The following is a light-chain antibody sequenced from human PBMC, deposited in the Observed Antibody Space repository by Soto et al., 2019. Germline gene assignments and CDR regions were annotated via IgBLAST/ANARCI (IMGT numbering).Light chain of an antibody. V-gene: IGKV3-20*01. CDR2: GAS. Sequence: EIVLTQSPGTLSLSPGERATLSCRASQSFTSNYLAWYQQKPGQAPRLLIYGASSRATGIPDRFSGSGSGTDFTLTINRLEPEDFAVYYCQQFGISPITFGQGTRLEIK. J-gene: IGKJ5*01. CDR1: QSFTSNY. CDR3: QQFGISPIT.